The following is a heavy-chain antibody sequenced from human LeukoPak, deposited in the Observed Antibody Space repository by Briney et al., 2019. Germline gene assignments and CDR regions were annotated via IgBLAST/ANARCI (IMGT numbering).Heavy chain of an antibody. Sequence: VASVTVSCKASGHTLTSFDVNWVRQATGQGLEWMGWMNTDTGYTGFAQKFKGRVTMTWNTSINTAYLELSSLESEDTGIYYCAALSNYDWCNWLDPWGQGTLVTVSS. V-gene: IGHV1-8*02. J-gene: IGHJ5*02. CDR2: MNTDTGYT. CDR1: GHTLTSFD. D-gene: IGHD4-11*01. CDR3: AALSNYDWCNWLDP.